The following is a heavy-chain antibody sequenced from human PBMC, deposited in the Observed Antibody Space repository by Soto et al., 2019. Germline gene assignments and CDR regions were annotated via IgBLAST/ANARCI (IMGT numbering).Heavy chain of an antibody. CDR2: IIPILGIA. J-gene: IGHJ4*02. V-gene: IGHV1-69*04. D-gene: IGHD4-17*01. Sequence: ASVKVSCKASGYTFTDYYIHWVRQAPGQGLEWMGRIIPILGIANYAQKFQGRVTITADKSTSTAYMELSSLRSEDTAVYYCARDHMTTVTTELFFDYWGQGTLVTVSS. CDR1: GYTFTDYY. CDR3: ARDHMTTVTTELFFDY.